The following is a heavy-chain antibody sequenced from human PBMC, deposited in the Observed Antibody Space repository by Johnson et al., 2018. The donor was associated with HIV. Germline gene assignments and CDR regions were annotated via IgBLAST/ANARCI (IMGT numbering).Heavy chain of an antibody. J-gene: IGHJ3*02. D-gene: IGHD4-23*01. CDR3: ARNSPEGTFDI. Sequence: VHLVESGGGVVQPGTSLILSCAASGFTFSYYSMHWVRQAPGKGLEWVALTSYDESDKFYADSVKGRFIISRDNPRNTLYLQMNGLRAEDTAVYYCARNSPEGTFDIWGQGTMVTVSS. CDR1: GFTFSYYS. CDR2: TSYDESDK. V-gene: IGHV3-30*04.